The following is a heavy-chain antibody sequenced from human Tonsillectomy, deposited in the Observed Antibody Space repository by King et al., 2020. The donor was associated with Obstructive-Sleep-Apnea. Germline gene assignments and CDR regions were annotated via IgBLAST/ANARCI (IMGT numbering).Heavy chain of an antibody. J-gene: IGHJ6*02. CDR2: INSDGSST. V-gene: IGHV3-74*01. D-gene: IGHD3-16*02. Sequence: VQLVESGGGLVQPGGSLRLSCAASGFTFSSYWMFWVRQTPGKGLVWVSRINSDGSSTSHADSVKGRVTISRDNAKNTLYLQMNSLRAEDTDVYYCAKAPYRYYGLDVWGQGTTVTVSS. CDR1: GFTFSSYW. CDR3: AKAPYRYYGLDV.